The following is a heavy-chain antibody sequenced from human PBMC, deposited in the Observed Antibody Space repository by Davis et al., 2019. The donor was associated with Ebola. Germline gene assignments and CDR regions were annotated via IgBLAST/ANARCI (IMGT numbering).Heavy chain of an antibody. V-gene: IGHV1-69*04. Sequence: SVKVSCKASGGTFSSYAISWVRQAPGQGLEWMGRIIPILGIPNYAQKFQGRVTMTRDTSTSTVYMELSRLRSEDTAVYYCARLGSPFDYWGQGTLVTVSS. CDR2: IIPILGIP. CDR1: GGTFSSYA. CDR3: ARLGSPFDY. J-gene: IGHJ4*02. D-gene: IGHD2-15*01.